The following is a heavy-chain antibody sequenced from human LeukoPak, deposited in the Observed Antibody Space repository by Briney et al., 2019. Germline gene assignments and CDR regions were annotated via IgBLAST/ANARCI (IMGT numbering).Heavy chain of an antibody. Sequence: GGSLRLSCAASGFTFSFYWMSWVRQAPGKGLEWVSSISSSSSYIYYADSVKGRFTISRDNAKNSLYLQMNSLRAEDTAVYYCARDRDSSGYYYGGLDYWGQGTLVTVSS. V-gene: IGHV3-21*01. CDR1: GFTFSFYW. CDR3: ARDRDSSGYYYGGLDY. CDR2: ISSSSSYI. J-gene: IGHJ4*02. D-gene: IGHD3-22*01.